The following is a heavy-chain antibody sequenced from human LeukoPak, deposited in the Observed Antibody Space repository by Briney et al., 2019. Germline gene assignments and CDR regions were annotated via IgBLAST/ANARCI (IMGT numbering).Heavy chain of an antibody. V-gene: IGHV3-30*18. CDR2: ISYDGSNK. CDR1: GFTFSSYG. J-gene: IGHJ4*02. D-gene: IGHD3-22*01. CDR3: AKSYYYDSSGYYPCDY. Sequence: PGGSPRLSCAASGFTFSSYGMHWVRQAPGKGLEWVAVISYDGSNKYYADSVKGRFTISRDNSKNTLYLQMNSLRAEDTAVYYCAKSYYYDSSGYYPCDYWGQGTLVTVSS.